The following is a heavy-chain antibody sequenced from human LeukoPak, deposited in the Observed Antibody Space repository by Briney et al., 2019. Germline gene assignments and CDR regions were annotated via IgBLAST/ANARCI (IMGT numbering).Heavy chain of an antibody. CDR1: GYTFSNYG. J-gene: IGHJ4*02. CDR2: ISGYQGST. CDR3: ARSDLGTITVGPFHY. Sequence: GASVKVSCRASGYTFSNYGIAWVRQAPGQGLEWMGWISGYQGSTKYAQNFQGRVTMTIDRSTSTAYMDLRSLRSDDTAMYFCARSDLGTITVGPFHYWGQGTLVAVSS. V-gene: IGHV1-18*01. D-gene: IGHD5-12*01.